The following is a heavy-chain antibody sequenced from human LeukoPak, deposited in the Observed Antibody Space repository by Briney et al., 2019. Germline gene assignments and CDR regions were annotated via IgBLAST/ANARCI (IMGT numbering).Heavy chain of an antibody. J-gene: IGHJ5*02. V-gene: IGHV1-46*01. D-gene: IGHD6-13*01. CDR1: GYTFTSYY. Sequence: ASVKVSCKASGYTFTSYYMHWVRQAPGQGLEWMGIINPSGGSTSYAQKFQGRVTMTRDTSTSTVYMELSSLRSEDTAVYYCARDGESSSWPPHNWFDPWGQGTLVTVSS. CDR2: INPSGGST. CDR3: ARDGESSSWPPHNWFDP.